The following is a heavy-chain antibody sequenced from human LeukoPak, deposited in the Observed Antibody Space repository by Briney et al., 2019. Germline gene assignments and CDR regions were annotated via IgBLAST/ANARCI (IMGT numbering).Heavy chain of an antibody. Sequence: SETLSLTCGVSSGSISSGIWWSWVRQPPGKGLEWIGEIYHSGGTNYNPSLKSRATISVDKSKGQFSLKLSSVTAADTAIYYCARKPTTSDAFDMWGQGTMVTVSS. D-gene: IGHD1-26*01. CDR2: IYHSGGT. CDR3: ARKPTTSDAFDM. CDR1: SGSISSGIW. J-gene: IGHJ3*02. V-gene: IGHV4-4*02.